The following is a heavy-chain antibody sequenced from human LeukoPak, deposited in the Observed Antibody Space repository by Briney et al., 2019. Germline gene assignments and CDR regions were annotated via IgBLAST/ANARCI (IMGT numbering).Heavy chain of an antibody. D-gene: IGHD1-26*01. J-gene: IGHJ4*02. Sequence: ASVKVSCKASGDTFTSYDINWVRQATGQGLEWMGWMNPNSGNTGYAQKFQGRVTMTRNTSISTAYMELSSLRSEDTAVYYCARVRLDSGSYYLFYWGQGTLVTVSS. CDR3: ARVRLDSGSYYLFY. CDR1: GDTFTSYD. CDR2: MNPNSGNT. V-gene: IGHV1-8*01.